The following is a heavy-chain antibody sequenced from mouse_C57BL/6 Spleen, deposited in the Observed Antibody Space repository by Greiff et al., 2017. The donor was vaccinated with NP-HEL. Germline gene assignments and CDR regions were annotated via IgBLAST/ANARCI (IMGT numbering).Heavy chain of an antibody. CDR2: IDPNSGGT. CDR1: GYTFTSYW. CDR3: AREVDYCGSSEFAY. D-gene: IGHD1-1*01. V-gene: IGHV1-72*01. Sequence: VQLQQPGAELVKPGASVKLSCKASGYTFTSYWMHWVKQRPGRGLEWIGRIDPNSGGTKYNEKFKSKATLTVDKPSSTDYMQLSSLTSEDAAVIYCAREVDYCGSSEFAYWGKGTLVTVSA. J-gene: IGHJ3*01.